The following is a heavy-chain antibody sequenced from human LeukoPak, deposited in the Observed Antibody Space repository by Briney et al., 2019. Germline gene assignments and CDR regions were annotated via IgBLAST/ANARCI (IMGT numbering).Heavy chain of an antibody. V-gene: IGHV3-11*05. J-gene: IGHJ4*02. Sequence: GGSLRLSCAASGFTVSSNYMSWIRQAPGKGLEWVSYISSSSSYTNYADSVKGRFTISRDNAKNSLYLQMNSLRAEDTAVYYCAREESRDGYNHFDYWGQGTLVTVSS. CDR3: AREESRDGYNHFDY. CDR1: GFTVSSNY. D-gene: IGHD5-24*01. CDR2: ISSSSSYT.